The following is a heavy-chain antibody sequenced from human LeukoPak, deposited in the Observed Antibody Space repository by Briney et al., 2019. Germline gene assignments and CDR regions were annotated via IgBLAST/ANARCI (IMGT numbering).Heavy chain of an antibody. CDR3: ARVRRWLQFGRGPCCPRNNNWFDP. CDR1: GGTFSSYA. Sequence: SVKVSCKASGGTFSSYAISWVRQAPGQGLEWMGGIIPIFGTANYAQKFQGRVTITADKSTSTAYMELSRLRSDDTAVYYCARVRRWLQFGRGPCCPRNNNWFDPWGQGTLVTVSS. CDR2: IIPIFGTA. J-gene: IGHJ5*02. V-gene: IGHV1-69*06. D-gene: IGHD5-24*01.